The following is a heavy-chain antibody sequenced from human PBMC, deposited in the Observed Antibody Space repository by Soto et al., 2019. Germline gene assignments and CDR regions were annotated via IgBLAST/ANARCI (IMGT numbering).Heavy chain of an antibody. CDR3: ARDLGYCSSTSCYLNGMDV. CDR2: ISYDGSNK. V-gene: IGHV3-30-3*01. Sequence: GGSLGLSCAASVFPFSSYSMHWVRQAPGKGLEWVAVISYDGSNKYYADSVKGRFTISRDNSKNTLYLQMNSLRAEDTAVYYCARDLGYCSSTSCYLNGMDVWGQGTTVTVSS. D-gene: IGHD2-2*01. J-gene: IGHJ6*02. CDR1: VFPFSSYS.